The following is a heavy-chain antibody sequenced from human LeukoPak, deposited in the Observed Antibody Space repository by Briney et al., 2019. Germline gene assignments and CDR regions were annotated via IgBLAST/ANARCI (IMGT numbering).Heavy chain of an antibody. CDR2: IKQDGSEK. Sequence: TGGSLRLSCAASGFTFSTYWMSWVRQAPGKGREWVANIKQDGSEKYYVDSVKGRFTISRDNAKNSLYLQMNTLRPEDTAVYYCARERQNKDFRSGGDYWGQGTLVTVSS. D-gene: IGHD3-3*01. J-gene: IGHJ4*02. CDR3: ARERQNKDFRSGGDY. CDR1: GFTFSTYW. V-gene: IGHV3-7*01.